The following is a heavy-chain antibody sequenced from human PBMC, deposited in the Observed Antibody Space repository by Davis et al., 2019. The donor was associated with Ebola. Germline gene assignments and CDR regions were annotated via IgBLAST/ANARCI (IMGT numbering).Heavy chain of an antibody. CDR1: GFTVSSNY. V-gene: IGHV3-66*01. Sequence: GGSLRLSCAASGFTVSSNYMSWVRQAPGKGLEWVSVIYSGGSTYYADSVKGRFTISRDNSKNTLYLQMNSLRAEDTAVYYRAKEAYGGGYFDYWGQGTLVTVSS. CDR3: AKEAYGGGYFDY. J-gene: IGHJ4*02. CDR2: IYSGGST. D-gene: IGHD3-16*01.